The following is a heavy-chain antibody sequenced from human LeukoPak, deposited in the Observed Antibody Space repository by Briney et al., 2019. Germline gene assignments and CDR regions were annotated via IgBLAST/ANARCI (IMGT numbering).Heavy chain of an antibody. CDR3: ARALTDYYGSGSYIP. J-gene: IGHJ5*02. V-gene: IGHV3-66*01. D-gene: IGHD3-10*01. CDR2: IYSGGST. Sequence: PGGSLRLSCAASGFTVSSNYMSWVCQAPGKGLEWVSVIYSGGSTYYADSVKGRFTISRDNSKNTLYLQMNSLRAEDTAVYYCARALTDYYGSGSYIPWGQGTLVTVSS. CDR1: GFTVSSNY.